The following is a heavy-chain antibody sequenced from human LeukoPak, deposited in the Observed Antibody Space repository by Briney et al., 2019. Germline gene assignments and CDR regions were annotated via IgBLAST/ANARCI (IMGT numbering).Heavy chain of an antibody. D-gene: IGHD3-3*01. V-gene: IGHV1-69*01. CDR1: GGTFSSYA. Sequence: SVKVSCKASGGTFSSYANSWVRQAPGQGLEWMGGIIPIFGTANYAQKFQGRVTITADESTSTAYMELSSLRPEDTAVYYSARDSDDFWSGYYTPQFDYWGQGTLVTVSS. J-gene: IGHJ4*02. CDR3: ARDSDDFWSGYYTPQFDY. CDR2: IIPIFGTA.